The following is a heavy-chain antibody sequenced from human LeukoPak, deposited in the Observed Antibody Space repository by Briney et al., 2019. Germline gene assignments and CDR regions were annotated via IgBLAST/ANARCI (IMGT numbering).Heavy chain of an antibody. CDR3: ASILGYCSSTSCYYYGMDV. J-gene: IGHJ6*02. CDR2: INHSGST. Sequence: SETLSLTCTVSGGSISGSSYYWGWIRQPPGKGLEWIGEINHSGSTNYNPSLKSRVTISVDTSKNQFSLKLSSVTAADTAVYYCASILGYCSSTSCYYYGMDVWGQGTTVTVSS. V-gene: IGHV4-39*07. D-gene: IGHD2-2*01. CDR1: GGSISGSSYY.